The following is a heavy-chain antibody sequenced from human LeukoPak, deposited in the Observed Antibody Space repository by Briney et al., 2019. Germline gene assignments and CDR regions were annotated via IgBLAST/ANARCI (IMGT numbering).Heavy chain of an antibody. CDR1: GGSISSSNW. Sequence: SETLSLTCAVSGGSISSSNWWSWVRQPPGKGLEWIGEIYHSGSTNYNPSLKSRVTISVDKSKNQFSLKLSSVTAADTAVYYCARGRFGIAAATTALGIWGQGTMVTVSS. V-gene: IGHV4-4*02. D-gene: IGHD6-13*01. J-gene: IGHJ3*02. CDR3: ARGRFGIAAATTALGI. CDR2: IYHSGST.